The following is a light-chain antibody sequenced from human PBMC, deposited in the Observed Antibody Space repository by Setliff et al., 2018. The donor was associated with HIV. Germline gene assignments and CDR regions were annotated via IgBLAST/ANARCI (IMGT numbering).Light chain of an antibody. J-gene: IGLJ1*01. CDR3: SSFTSSSTYV. Sequence: QSALTQPPSASGSPGQSVTISCTGTSSDVGGYNYVSWYQQRPGKAPKLMIYEVSKRPSGVPDRFSGAKSGNTASLTVSGLQAEDEADYYCSSFTSSSTYVFGIGTKVTV. CDR2: EVS. CDR1: SSDVGGYNY. V-gene: IGLV2-8*01.